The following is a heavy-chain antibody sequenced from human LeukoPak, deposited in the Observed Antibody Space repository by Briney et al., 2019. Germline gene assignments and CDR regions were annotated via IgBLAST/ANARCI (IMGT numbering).Heavy chain of an antibody. V-gene: IGHV4-34*01. Sequence: SETLSLTCAVYGGSFSGYYWSWIRQPPGKGLEWIGEINHSGSTNYNPSLKSRVTISVDTSKNQFSLKLSSVTAADKAVYYCARPKLPPTWFDPWGQGTLVTVSS. CDR3: ARPKLPPTWFDP. CDR1: GGSFSGYY. J-gene: IGHJ5*02. CDR2: INHSGST. D-gene: IGHD3-10*01.